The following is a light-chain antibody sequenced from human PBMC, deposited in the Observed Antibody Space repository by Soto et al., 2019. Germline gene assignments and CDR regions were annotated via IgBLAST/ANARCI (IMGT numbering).Light chain of an antibody. V-gene: IGLV1-40*01. CDR3: QSYDSSLSGWV. J-gene: IGLJ3*02. CDR2: GNN. CDR1: SSIIGAGYD. Sequence: QSVLTQPPSVSGAPGQRVTISCTGSSSIIGAGYDVHWYQQLPGTAPQLLIYGNNNRPSGVPDRFSGSKSGTSASLAITGLQAEDEADYYCQSYDSSLSGWVFGGGTKVTVL.